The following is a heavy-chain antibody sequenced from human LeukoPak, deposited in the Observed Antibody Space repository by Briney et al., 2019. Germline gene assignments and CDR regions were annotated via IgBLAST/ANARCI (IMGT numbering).Heavy chain of an antibody. CDR1: GGSISSCSYY. Sequence: SETLSLTCTVSGGSISSCSYYWRWIRQPPGKGLEWIGSIYCSGSTYYNPSLKSRVTISVDTSKNQFSLMLSAVTAADTAVYYCASQNYYDSSGYYDIWGQGTMVTVSS. V-gene: IGHV4-39*01. CDR2: IYCSGST. CDR3: ASQNYYDSSGYYDI. D-gene: IGHD3-22*01. J-gene: IGHJ3*02.